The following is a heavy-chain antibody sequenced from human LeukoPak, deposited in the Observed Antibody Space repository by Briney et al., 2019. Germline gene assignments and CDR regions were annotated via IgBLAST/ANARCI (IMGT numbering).Heavy chain of an antibody. J-gene: IGHJ4*02. CDR3: ARGGWYYDILTGYLGPSY. CDR2: IYSGGNT. V-gene: IGHV3-66*01. D-gene: IGHD3-9*01. CDR1: GFTVSVNY. Sequence: GGSVRLSCAAFGFTVSVNYMSWVRQAPGKGLECVSVIYSGGNTYYADSVKGRFTISRDNSKNTLYLQMNSLRAEDTAVYYCARGGWYYDILTGYLGPSYWGQGTLVTVSS.